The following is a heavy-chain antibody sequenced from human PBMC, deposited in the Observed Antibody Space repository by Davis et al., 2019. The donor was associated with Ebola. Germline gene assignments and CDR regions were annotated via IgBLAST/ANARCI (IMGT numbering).Heavy chain of an antibody. CDR2: ISRSSSYI. CDR3: ARALGYNWNPLGY. D-gene: IGHD1-20*01. V-gene: IGHV3-21*01. J-gene: IGHJ4*02. CDR1: GFTFSSYS. Sequence: GGSLRLSCAASGFTFSSYSMNWVRQAPGKGLEWVSSISRSSSYIYYAASVKGRFTISRDNSKNTLYLQMNSLRAEDTAVYYCARALGYNWNPLGYWGQGTLVTVSS.